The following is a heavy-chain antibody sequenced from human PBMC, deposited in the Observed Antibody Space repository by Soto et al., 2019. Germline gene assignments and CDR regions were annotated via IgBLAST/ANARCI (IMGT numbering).Heavy chain of an antibody. D-gene: IGHD6-19*01. Sequence: EVQLLESGGGLVQPGGSLRLSCAASGFTFSSYAMSWVRQAPGKGLEWVSAISGSGGSTYYADSVKGRFTISRDNSKNTLYLQMTRLRAEDTAVYYCAKTTPMSVCGWYYFDYWGRGTLVTVSS. CDR3: AKTTPMSVCGWYYFDY. J-gene: IGHJ4*02. V-gene: IGHV3-23*01. CDR2: ISGSGGST. CDR1: GFTFSSYA.